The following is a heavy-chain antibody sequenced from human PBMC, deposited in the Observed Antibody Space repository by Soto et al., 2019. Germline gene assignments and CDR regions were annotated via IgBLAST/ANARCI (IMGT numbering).Heavy chain of an antibody. J-gene: IGHJ5*01. V-gene: IGHV4-39*01. CDR3: ASLSLALRKHSSSDS. CDR2: IFYLGSS. D-gene: IGHD6-6*01. CDR1: DDSIISRDFY. Sequence: SETLSLTCTVSDDSIISRDFYWGWVRQPPGKGLEWIGSIFYLGSSYYNPSLKSRVTMSVDTSKNQFSLRLRSVTAADTALYFCASLSLALRKHSSSDSWGQGIMVTVS.